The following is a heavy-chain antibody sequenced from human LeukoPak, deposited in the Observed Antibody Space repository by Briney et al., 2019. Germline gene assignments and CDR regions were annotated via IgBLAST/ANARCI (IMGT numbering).Heavy chain of an antibody. CDR2: INPNTGDT. D-gene: IGHD6-19*01. V-gene: IGHV1-2*02. CDR3: ARVGSGWGDFDC. CDR1: GFTFNAYY. Sequence: ASVKVSCKASGFTFNAYYIHWVRQAPGQGLEWMGWINPNTGDTNFAQKFQGRVAMTRDTSISTAYMELSRLRSDDTAVYYCARVGSGWGDFDCWGQGTLVTVSS. J-gene: IGHJ4*02.